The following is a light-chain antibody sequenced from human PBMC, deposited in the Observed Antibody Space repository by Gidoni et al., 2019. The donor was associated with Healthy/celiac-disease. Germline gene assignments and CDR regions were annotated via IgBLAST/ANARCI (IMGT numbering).Light chain of an antibody. J-gene: IGKJ3*01. CDR1: QSLLHSNGYNY. Sequence: DIVMTQSPLSLPVTPGAPASISCRSSQSLLHSNGYNYLDWYLQKPGQSPQLLIYLGSNRAAGVPDRCSGSGAGTDVTLKISRVEAEDVGVYYCMQALQTPIFTFGPGTKVDIK. CDR3: MQALQTPIFT. V-gene: IGKV2-28*01. CDR2: LGS.